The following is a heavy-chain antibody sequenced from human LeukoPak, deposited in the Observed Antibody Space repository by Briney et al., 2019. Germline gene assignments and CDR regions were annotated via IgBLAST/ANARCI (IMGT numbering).Heavy chain of an antibody. J-gene: IGHJ6*03. D-gene: IGHD1-7*01. CDR2: IYSGGST. V-gene: IGHV3-53*01. CDR1: GFTVSSNY. CDR3: AGEGITGTTGYYYYIDV. Sequence: GGSLRLYCAASGFTVSSNYMSWVRQAPGKGLEWVSVIYSGGSTYYADSVKGRFTISRDNSKNTLYLQMNSLRAEDTAVYYCAGEGITGTTGYYYYIDVWGKGTTVTVSS.